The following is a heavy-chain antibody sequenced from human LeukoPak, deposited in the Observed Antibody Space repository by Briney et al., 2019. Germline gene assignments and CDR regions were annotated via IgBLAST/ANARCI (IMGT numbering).Heavy chain of an antibody. CDR3: ARDNSVRGEAWWFNP. J-gene: IGHJ5*02. D-gene: IGHD2-21*01. Sequence: ASVKVSCKAFGYTFTSNYMHWVRQAPGQGLEWMGVISPSGGSTTYAQKFQGRVTLTRDMSTSTDYLELSSLRSEDTAVYYCARDNSVRGEAWWFNPWGQGTLVTVSS. CDR2: ISPSGGST. CDR1: GYTFTSNY. V-gene: IGHV1-46*01.